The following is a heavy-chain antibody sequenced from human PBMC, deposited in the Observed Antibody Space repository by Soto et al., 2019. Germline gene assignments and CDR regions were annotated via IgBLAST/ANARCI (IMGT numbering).Heavy chain of an antibody. CDR3: ERCPTRRYCSSTSCGKGVKYYYYGIDV. Sequence: PETLSLTCAVYGGSFSGYYWSWIRQPPGKGLEWIGEVNHSGSTNYNPSLKSRVTISVDTSKNQFSLKLSSVAAADTHPYYCERCPTRRYCSSTSCGKGVKYYYYGIDVSGQGTTVTLSS. CDR2: VNHSGST. CDR1: GGSFSGYY. J-gene: IGHJ6*02. D-gene: IGHD2-2*01. V-gene: IGHV4-34*01.